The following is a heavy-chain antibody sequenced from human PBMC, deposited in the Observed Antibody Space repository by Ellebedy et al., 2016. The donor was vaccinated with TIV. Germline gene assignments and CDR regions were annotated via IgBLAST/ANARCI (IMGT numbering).Heavy chain of an antibody. CDR1: GYTLTELS. D-gene: IGHD6-19*01. CDR2: FDPEDGET. CDR3: ATSSVAGTLPQAFDI. Sequence: AASVKVSCKVSGYTLTELSMHWVRQAPGKGLEWMGGFDPEDGETIYAQKFQGRVTMTEDTSTDTAYMELSSLRSEDTAVYYCATSSVAGTLPQAFDIWGQGTMVTVSS. J-gene: IGHJ3*02. V-gene: IGHV1-24*01.